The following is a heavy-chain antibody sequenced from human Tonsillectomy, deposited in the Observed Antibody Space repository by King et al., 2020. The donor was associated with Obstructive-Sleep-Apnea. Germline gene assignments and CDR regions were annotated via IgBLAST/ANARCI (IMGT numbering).Heavy chain of an antibody. CDR1: GFSLSTIGVG. D-gene: IGHD6-13*01. CDR3: AHIPADSLTGYSSWNAASN. CDR2: LYWDDDK. Sequence: ITLKESGPTLVKPTQTLTLTCTFSGFSLSTIGVGVGWIRQPPGKALEWLARLYWDDDKRYSQPLKTRPTITKDTSKNQVVLTMTKINPLDTATYSCAHIPADSLTGYSSWNAASNWGQGILVTVSS. V-gene: IGHV2-5*02. J-gene: IGHJ4*02.